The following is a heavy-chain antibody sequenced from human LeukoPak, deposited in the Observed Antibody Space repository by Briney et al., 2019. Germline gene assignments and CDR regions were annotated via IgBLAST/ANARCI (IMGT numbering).Heavy chain of an antibody. CDR3: ARDGRGAGGLQGFDP. J-gene: IGHJ5*02. D-gene: IGHD3-10*01. V-gene: IGHV1-18*04. CDR2: ISAYYGNT. Sequence: AAVKVSCKASGYTFTSYGISGVRQAPGQGLEWMGWISAYYGNTNYAQKLQGRVTMTTDTSTSTAYMELRSLRSDDTAVYYCARDGRGAGGLQGFDPWGQGILVTVSS. CDR1: GYTFTSYG.